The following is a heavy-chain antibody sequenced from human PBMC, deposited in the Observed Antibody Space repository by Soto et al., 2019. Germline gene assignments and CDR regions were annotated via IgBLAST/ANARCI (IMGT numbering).Heavy chain of an antibody. V-gene: IGHV3-11*01. D-gene: IGHD2-15*01. CDR3: ASRRYCSGGSCYYYYYYMDV. Sequence: GGSLRLSCAASGFTFSDYYMSWIRQAPGKGLEWVSYISSSGSTKYYADSVKGRFTISRDNAKNSLYLQMNSLRAEDTAVYYCASRRYCSGGSCYYYYYYMDVWGKGTTVTVSS. CDR1: GFTFSDYY. CDR2: ISSSGSTK. J-gene: IGHJ6*03.